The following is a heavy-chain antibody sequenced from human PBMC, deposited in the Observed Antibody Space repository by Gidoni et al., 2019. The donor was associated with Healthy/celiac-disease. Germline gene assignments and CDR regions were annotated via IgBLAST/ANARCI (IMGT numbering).Heavy chain of an antibody. Sequence: KPSETLSLTCTVSGYSISSGYYWGWIRQPPGKGLEWIGSIYHSGSTYYNPSLKSRVTISVDTSKNQFSLKLSSVTAADTAVYYCARSLVGYCSGGSCYPYYYYGMDVWGQGTTVTVSS. J-gene: IGHJ6*02. CDR3: ARSLVGYCSGGSCYPYYYYGMDV. CDR1: GYSISSGYY. V-gene: IGHV4-38-2*02. CDR2: IYHSGST. D-gene: IGHD2-15*01.